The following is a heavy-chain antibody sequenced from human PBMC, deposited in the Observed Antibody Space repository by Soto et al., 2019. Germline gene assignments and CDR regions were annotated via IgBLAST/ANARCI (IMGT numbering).Heavy chain of an antibody. CDR2: MSSSGSA. J-gene: IGHJ4*02. V-gene: IGHV4-31*03. CDR1: GGSIGSGGYF. CDR3: GAQDYVAKGYHFET. D-gene: IGHD4-17*01. Sequence: SETLSLTCTVSGGSIGSGGYFWSWIRQRPGVGLEWIGHMSSSGSAYYNPSLKSRVTMSSDTSKKQFSLKLSSVTVADTAVYYCGAQDYVAKGYHFETWGQGTMVTVSS.